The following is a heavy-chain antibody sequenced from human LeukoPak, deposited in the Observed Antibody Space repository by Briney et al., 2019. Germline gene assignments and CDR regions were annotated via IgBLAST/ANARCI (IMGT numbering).Heavy chain of an antibody. J-gene: IGHJ3*02. V-gene: IGHV3-7*03. CDR3: ARDRDSSGYSSDAFDI. Sequence: SGGSLRLSCAASGFTFSTYWMNWFRQTPGKGLEWVAKIKADGGEKDHVASVKGRFTISRDNAKNSLYLQMNSLRAEDTAVYYCARDRDSSGYSSDAFDIWGQGTMVTVSS. D-gene: IGHD3-22*01. CDR2: IKADGGEK. CDR1: GFTFSTYW.